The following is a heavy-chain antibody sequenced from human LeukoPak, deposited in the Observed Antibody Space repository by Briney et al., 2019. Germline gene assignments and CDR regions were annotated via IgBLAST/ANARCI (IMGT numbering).Heavy chain of an antibody. J-gene: IGHJ2*01. CDR2: ISYDGSNK. CDR3: ARDRVTTVTTARANWYFDL. D-gene: IGHD4-17*01. Sequence: WGSLSLYCSASGFTFSRYAMHWVCQAPGKGLEWVAVISYDGSNKYYADSVKGRFTISRDNSKNTLYLQMNSLRAEDTAVYYCARDRVTTVTTARANWYFDLWGRRALVTVSS. V-gene: IGHV3-30-3*01. CDR1: GFTFSRYA.